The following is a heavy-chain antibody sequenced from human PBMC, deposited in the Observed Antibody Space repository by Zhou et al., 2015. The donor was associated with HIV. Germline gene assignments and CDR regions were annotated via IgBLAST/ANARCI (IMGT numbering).Heavy chain of an antibody. Sequence: QVQLVESGGGVVQPGTSLRLSCAASGFTFSSNGMHWVRQAPGKGLEWVAVISSDGRNQFSAESVKGRFTISRDNSKNTVFLQMNSLRPEDTAMYYCARAVGTSVAASFDYWGQGTLVTVSS. CDR3: ARAVGTSVAASFDY. CDR1: GFTFSSNG. D-gene: IGHD6-6*01. J-gene: IGHJ4*02. CDR2: ISSDGRNQ. V-gene: IGHV3-30*03.